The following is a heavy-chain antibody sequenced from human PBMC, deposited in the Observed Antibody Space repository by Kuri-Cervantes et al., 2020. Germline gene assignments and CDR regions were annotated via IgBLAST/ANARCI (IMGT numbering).Heavy chain of an antibody. V-gene: IGHV1-8*01. CDR1: GYTFTSYD. Sequence: ASVKVSCKASGYTFTSYDINWVRQATGQGLEWMGWMNPNSGNTGYAQKFQGRVTMTRNTSISTAYMELSSLRSEDTAVYYCARGVVVTDLRGFYYFDYWGQGTLVTVSS. J-gene: IGHJ4*02. CDR2: MNPNSGNT. CDR3: ARGVVVTDLRGFYYFDY. D-gene: IGHD2-21*02.